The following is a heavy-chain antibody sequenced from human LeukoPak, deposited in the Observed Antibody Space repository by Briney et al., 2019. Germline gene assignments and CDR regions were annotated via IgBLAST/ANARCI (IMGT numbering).Heavy chain of an antibody. Sequence: GGSLRLSCAASGFTFDDYAMHWVRQAPGKGLEWVSGISWNSGSIGYADSVKGRFTISRDDAKNSLYLQMNSLRAEDTAVYYCARDRGDTAMDPFDIWGQGTMVTVSS. CDR3: ARDRGDTAMDPFDI. CDR2: ISWNSGSI. J-gene: IGHJ3*02. D-gene: IGHD5-18*01. CDR1: GFTFDDYA. V-gene: IGHV3-9*01.